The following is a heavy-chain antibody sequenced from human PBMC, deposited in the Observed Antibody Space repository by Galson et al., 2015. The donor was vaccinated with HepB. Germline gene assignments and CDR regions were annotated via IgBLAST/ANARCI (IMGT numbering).Heavy chain of an antibody. V-gene: IGHV3-21*01. Sequence: SLRLSCAASGFTFSSYSMNWVRQAPGKGLEWVSSISSSSSYIYYADSVKGRFTISRDNSKNTLYLQMNSLRAEDTAVYYCARGSRYDSSGYYLGDNQGDYWGQGTLVTVSS. CDR2: ISSSSSYI. D-gene: IGHD3-22*01. CDR1: GFTFSSYS. J-gene: IGHJ4*02. CDR3: ARGSRYDSSGYYLGDNQGDY.